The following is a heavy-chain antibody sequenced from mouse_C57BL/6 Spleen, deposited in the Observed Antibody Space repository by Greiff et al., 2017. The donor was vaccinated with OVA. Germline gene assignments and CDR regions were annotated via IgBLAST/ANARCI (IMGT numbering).Heavy chain of an antibody. CDR1: GYAFSSYW. CDR3: ARQGDDGYEFAY. V-gene: IGHV1-80*01. J-gene: IGHJ3*01. D-gene: IGHD2-3*01. Sequence: VQLQQSGAELVKPGASVKISCKASGYAFSSYWMNWVKQRPGKGLEWIGQIYPGDGDTNYNGKFKGKATLTADKSSSTAYMQLSSLTSEDSAVYFCARQGDDGYEFAYWGQGTLVTVSA. CDR2: IYPGDGDT.